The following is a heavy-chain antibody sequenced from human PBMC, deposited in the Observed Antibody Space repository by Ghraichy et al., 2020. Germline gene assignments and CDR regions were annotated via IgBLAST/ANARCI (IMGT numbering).Heavy chain of an antibody. J-gene: IGHJ4*02. Sequence: SETLSLTCAVYGGSFSGYYWSWIRQPPGKGLEWIGEINHSGSTNYNPSLKSRVTISVDTSKNQFSLKLSSVTAADTAVYYCARKAGYEQLVRFVLRGRYFDYWGQGTLVTVSS. CDR3: ARKAGYEQLVRFVLRGRYFDY. CDR1: GGSFSGYY. CDR2: INHSGST. D-gene: IGHD6-6*01. V-gene: IGHV4-34*01.